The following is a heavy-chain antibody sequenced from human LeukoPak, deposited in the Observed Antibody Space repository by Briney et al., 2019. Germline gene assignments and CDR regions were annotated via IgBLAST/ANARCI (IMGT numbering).Heavy chain of an antibody. J-gene: IGHJ4*02. Sequence: SETLSLTCTVSDGSIINNNHYWGWTRQPPGKGLEWIGSISYSGGTAYNPSLKSRVTISVDTSKNQFSLKLSSVTAADTAVYYCARVYYDYVWGSYHYFDYWGQGTLVTVSS. CDR2: ISYSGGT. CDR1: DGSIINNNHY. D-gene: IGHD3-16*02. V-gene: IGHV4-39*07. CDR3: ARVYYDYVWGSYHYFDY.